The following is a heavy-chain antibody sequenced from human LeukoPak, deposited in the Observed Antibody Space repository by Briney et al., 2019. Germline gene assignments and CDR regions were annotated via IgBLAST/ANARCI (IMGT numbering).Heavy chain of an antibody. CDR3: ARPHYYGSGSYYTSWFDP. CDR2: ISSSGSTI. D-gene: IGHD3-10*01. V-gene: IGHV3-48*03. CDR1: GFTFSSYE. J-gene: IGHJ5*02. Sequence: GGSLRLSCAASGFTFSSYEMNWVRQAPGKGLEWVSYISSSGSTIYYADSVKGRFTISRDNAKNSLYLQMNSLRAEDTAVYYCARPHYYGSGSYYTSWFDPWGQGTLVTVSS.